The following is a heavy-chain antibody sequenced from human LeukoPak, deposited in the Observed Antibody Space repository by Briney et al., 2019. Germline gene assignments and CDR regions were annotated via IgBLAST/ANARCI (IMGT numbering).Heavy chain of an antibody. CDR1: GYTVTGYY. CDR2: INPNSGGT. V-gene: IGHV1-2*02. CDR3: WVFVVVPAATYELDY. D-gene: IGHD2-2*01. J-gene: IGHJ4*02. Sequence: GASVKVSCKASGYTVTGYYMHWVRQAPGQGLEWMGWINPNSGGTNYAQKFQGRVTMTRDTSISTAYMELSRLRSDDTAVYYCWVFVVVPAATYELDYWGQGTLVTVTS.